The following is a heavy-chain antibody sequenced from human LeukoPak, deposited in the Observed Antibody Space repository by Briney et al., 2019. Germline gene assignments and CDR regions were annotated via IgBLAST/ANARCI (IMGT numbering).Heavy chain of an antibody. V-gene: IGHV4-59*08. CDR1: GGSISSYY. Sequence: SETLSLTCTVSGGSISSYYWSWIRQPPGKGLEWIGYIYYSGSTNYNPSLKSRVTISVDTSKNQFSLKLSSVTAADTAVYYCARHGSSWANWFDPWGQGTLVTVSS. CDR3: ARHGSSWANWFDP. D-gene: IGHD6-13*01. J-gene: IGHJ5*02. CDR2: IYYSGST.